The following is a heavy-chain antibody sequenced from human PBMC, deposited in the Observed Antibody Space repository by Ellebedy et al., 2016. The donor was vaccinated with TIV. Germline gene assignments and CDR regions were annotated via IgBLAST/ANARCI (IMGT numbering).Heavy chain of an antibody. J-gene: IGHJ2*01. V-gene: IGHV1-69*06. CDR3: ARGVGVVTYNPSYWYFDL. Sequence: SVKVSCXASGYTFTGYYMHWVRQAPGQGLEWMGGIIPIFGTANYAQKFQGRVTITADKSTSTAYMELSSLRSEDTAVYYCARGVGVVTYNPSYWYFDLWGRGTLVTVSS. CDR1: GYTFTGYY. CDR2: IIPIFGTA. D-gene: IGHD4-23*01.